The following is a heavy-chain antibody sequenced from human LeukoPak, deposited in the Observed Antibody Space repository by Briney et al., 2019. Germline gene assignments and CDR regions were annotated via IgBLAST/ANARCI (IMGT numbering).Heavy chain of an antibody. Sequence: GGSLRLSCAASGFTFSSCGMSWVRQAPGKGLKWVSAISGSGGSTYYADSVKGRFTISRDNSKNTLYLQMNSLRAEDTAVYYCARDRETYYYYYYMDVWGKGTTVTISS. CDR2: ISGSGGST. CDR1: GFTFSSCG. CDR3: ARDRETYYYYYYMDV. D-gene: IGHD1-26*01. J-gene: IGHJ6*03. V-gene: IGHV3-23*01.